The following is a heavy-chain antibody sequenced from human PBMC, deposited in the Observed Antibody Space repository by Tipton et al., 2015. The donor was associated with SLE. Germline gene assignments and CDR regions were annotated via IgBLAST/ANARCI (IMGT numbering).Heavy chain of an antibody. CDR3: ARDLAGVKDY. Sequence: TLSLTCTVSEGSISSGGYYWSWIRQHPGKGLEWIGYIYYTGSTYYNPSLKSQVAMSVDTSKNQFSLRLSSVTAADTAMYYCARDLAGVKDYWGQGTLVTVSS. CDR1: EGSISSGGYY. CDR2: IYYTGST. D-gene: IGHD3-10*01. J-gene: IGHJ4*02. V-gene: IGHV4-31*01.